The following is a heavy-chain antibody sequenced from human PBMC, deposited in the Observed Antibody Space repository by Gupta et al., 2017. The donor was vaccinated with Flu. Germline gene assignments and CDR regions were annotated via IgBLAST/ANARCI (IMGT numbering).Heavy chain of an antibody. CDR3: AKGSRSGRPYYFDY. CDR1: GVTFRNYV. Sequence: EVQLSASGGGLHQPGGSLRLSCAASGVTFRNYVMSWVRQAPGKGLEWVSAIDGSSDTTYYADSVKSRFTISRDNSKNTLFLQMNSLGAEDTAVYYCAKGSRSGRPYYFDYWGQGGLVTVSS. V-gene: IGHV3-23*01. J-gene: IGHJ4*02. D-gene: IGHD5-12*01. CDR2: IDGSSDTT.